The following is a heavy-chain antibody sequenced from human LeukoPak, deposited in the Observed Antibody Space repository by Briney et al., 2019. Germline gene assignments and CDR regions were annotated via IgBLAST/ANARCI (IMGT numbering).Heavy chain of an antibody. Sequence: PGGSLRLSCAASGFTFSSYAMSWVRQAPGKGLEWVSAISGSGGSTYYADSVKGRSTISRDNSKNTLYLQMNSLRAEDTAVYYCAKDPADIVVVPAAYFDYWGQGTLVTVSS. CDR1: GFTFSSYA. V-gene: IGHV3-23*01. CDR2: ISGSGGST. CDR3: AKDPADIVVVPAAYFDY. D-gene: IGHD2-2*01. J-gene: IGHJ4*02.